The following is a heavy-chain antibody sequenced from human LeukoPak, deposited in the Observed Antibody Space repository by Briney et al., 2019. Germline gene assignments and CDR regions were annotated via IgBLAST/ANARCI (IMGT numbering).Heavy chain of an antibody. CDR1: GFTFSSCA. J-gene: IGHJ4*02. D-gene: IGHD1-26*01. CDR3: AKDFYSGSYYYFDY. Sequence: GGSLRLSCAASGFTFSSCAMNWVRQAPGTGLEWVSSISGSGDNTYYADSVKGRFTISRDNSKNMLYLQMSSLRGEDTALYYCAKDFYSGSYYYFDYWGQGTPVTVSS. CDR2: ISGSGDNT. V-gene: IGHV3-23*01.